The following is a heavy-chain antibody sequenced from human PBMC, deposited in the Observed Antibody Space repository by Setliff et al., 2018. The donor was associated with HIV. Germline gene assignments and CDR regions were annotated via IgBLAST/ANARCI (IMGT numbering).Heavy chain of an antibody. Sequence: SETLSLTCTVSGDSIYSGKYYWGWIRQPPGKGLEWIATIFYSGNTYYNPSLKSRVTMSVDTSKNQFSLKLTSVTAADTAVYYCARGPNCGGDWCGRWGQGTLVTAPQ. J-gene: IGHJ5*02. D-gene: IGHD2-21*01. V-gene: IGHV4-39*01. CDR1: GDSIYSGKYY. CDR2: IFYSGNT. CDR3: ARGPNCGGDWCGR.